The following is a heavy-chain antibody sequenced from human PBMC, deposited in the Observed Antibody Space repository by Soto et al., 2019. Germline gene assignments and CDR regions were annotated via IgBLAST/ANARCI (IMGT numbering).Heavy chain of an antibody. CDR2: IYWDDDK. D-gene: IGHD5-18*01. CDR3: AHLPWKQLWPRAPVVY. CDR1: GFSLTPSGLG. Sequence: SGPTLVNPTQTLTLTCTFSGFSLTPSGLGVGWIRQPPGKALEWLGIIYWDDDKRYSPSLKSRLTITKDTSKNQLVLTMTNMDPVDTATYYCAHLPWKQLWPRAPVVYWGQGSPVTVSS. J-gene: IGHJ4*02. V-gene: IGHV2-5*02.